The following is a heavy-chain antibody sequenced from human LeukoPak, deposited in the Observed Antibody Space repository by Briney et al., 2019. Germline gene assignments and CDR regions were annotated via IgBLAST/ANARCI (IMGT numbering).Heavy chain of an antibody. CDR3: ATLKDAVTTFDN. V-gene: IGHV3-7*01. CDR2: INQGGNDK. Sequence: AGGSLRLSCAASGFIFSSRWMSWVRQAPGKGLEWVASINQGGNDKRHADSVKGRFTISRDNAKNSLSLQLNSPTAEDTAMYYCATLKDAVTTFDNWGQGTLVTVS. D-gene: IGHD4-17*01. CDR1: GFIFSSRW. J-gene: IGHJ4*02.